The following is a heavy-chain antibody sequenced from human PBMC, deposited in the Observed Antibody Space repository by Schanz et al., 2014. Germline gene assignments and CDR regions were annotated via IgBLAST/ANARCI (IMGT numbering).Heavy chain of an antibody. CDR2: INGYNGHT. J-gene: IGHJ4*02. V-gene: IGHV1-18*01. Sequence: QVQLVQSGAEVKKPGASVKVSCKASGYTFSSYGITWVRQAPGQGLEWMGWINGYNGHTLYAQKFQGRVTMTTDTTTSTYYMELTNLRLDGTTVDYSARGWYSSGWYEPVSARLDYWGQGTLVTVSS. D-gene: IGHD6-19*01. CDR1: GYTFSSYG. CDR3: ARGWYSSGWYEPVSARLDY.